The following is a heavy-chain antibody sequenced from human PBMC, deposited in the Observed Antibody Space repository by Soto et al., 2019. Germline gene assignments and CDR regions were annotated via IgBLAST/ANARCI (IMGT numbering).Heavy chain of an antibody. CDR2: IYHSGST. Sequence: QVQLQESGPGLVKPSGTLSLTCAVSGGSISSSNWWSWVRQPPGKGLEWIGEIYHSGSTNYNPSLKSRVTPYLEKSKNQFSLKLSSVTAADTAVYYCARGVLVPAAAAPYYYYGMDVWGQGTTVTVSS. CDR1: GGSISSSNW. D-gene: IGHD2-2*01. J-gene: IGHJ6*02. CDR3: ARGVLVPAAAAPYYYYGMDV. V-gene: IGHV4-4*02.